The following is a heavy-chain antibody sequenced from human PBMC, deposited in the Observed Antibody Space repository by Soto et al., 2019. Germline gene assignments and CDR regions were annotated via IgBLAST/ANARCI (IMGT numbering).Heavy chain of an antibody. D-gene: IGHD2-15*01. CDR3: ARDRGGSCYSCGMDV. CDR1: GFTFSSYA. CDR2: ISYDGSNK. V-gene: IGHV3-30-3*01. Sequence: GGSLRLSCAASGFTFSSYAMHWVRQAPGKGLEWVAVISYDGSNKYYADSVKGRFTISRDNSKNTLYLQMNSLRAEDTAVYYCARDRGGSCYSCGMDVWGQGITVTVSS. J-gene: IGHJ6*02.